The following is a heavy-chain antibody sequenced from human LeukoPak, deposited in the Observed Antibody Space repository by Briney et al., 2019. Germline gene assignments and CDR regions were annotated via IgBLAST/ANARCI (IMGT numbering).Heavy chain of an antibody. CDR1: GYSFTNYD. CDR2: MNPNSGIT. J-gene: IGHJ6*04. CDR3: AELGITMIGGV. V-gene: IGHV1-8*03. Sequence: GASVKVSCKASGYSFTNYDINWVRQATGQGLEWMGWMNPNSGITAYAQKFQGRVTITRNTSISTAYMELSSLRSEDTAVYYCAELGITMIGGVWGKGTTVTISS. D-gene: IGHD3-10*02.